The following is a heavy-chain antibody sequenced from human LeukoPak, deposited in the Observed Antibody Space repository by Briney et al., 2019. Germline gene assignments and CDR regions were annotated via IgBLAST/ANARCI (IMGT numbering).Heavy chain of an antibody. J-gene: IGHJ4*02. CDR1: GFTFSSYS. CDR3: ARGRKDSGSYYRVKEFDY. V-gene: IGHV4-34*01. D-gene: IGHD1-26*01. Sequence: GSLRLSCAASGFTFSSYSMNWVRQPPGKGLEWIGEINHSGSTNYNPSLKSRVTISVDTSKNQFSLKLSSVTAADTAVYYCARGRKDSGSYYRVKEFDYWGQGTLVTVSS. CDR2: INHSGST.